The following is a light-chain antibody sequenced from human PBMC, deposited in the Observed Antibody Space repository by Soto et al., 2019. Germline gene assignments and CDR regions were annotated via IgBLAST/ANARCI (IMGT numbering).Light chain of an antibody. V-gene: IGLV2-14*03. CDR1: SSDIGAYNF. CDR3: SSYARANTPCVV. CDR2: DVS. Sequence: QSALTQPASVSGSPGQSITFSCTGTSSDIGAYNFVSWYQQRPGKAPKLMIFDVSVRPSGVSNRFSGSKSGNTASLTISGLQTEDEADDYCSSYARANTPCVVFGGGTKLTVL. J-gene: IGLJ2*01.